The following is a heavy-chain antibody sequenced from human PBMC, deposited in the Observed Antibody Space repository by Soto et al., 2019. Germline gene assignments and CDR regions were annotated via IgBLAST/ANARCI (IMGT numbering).Heavy chain of an antibody. CDR3: ASLSRFYADY. CDR2: ISSSSSYI. J-gene: IGHJ4*02. Sequence: GGSLRLSCAASGFTFSTYTMNWVRQAPGKGLEWVSSISSSSSYIYYADSVKGRFTISRDNAKNSLYLQMNSLRAEDTAVYYCASLSRFYADYWGQGTLVTVSS. CDR1: GFTFSTYT. D-gene: IGHD3-10*01. V-gene: IGHV3-21*01.